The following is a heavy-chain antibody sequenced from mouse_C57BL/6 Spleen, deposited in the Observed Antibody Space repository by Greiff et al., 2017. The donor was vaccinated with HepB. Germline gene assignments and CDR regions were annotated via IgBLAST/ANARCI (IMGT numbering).Heavy chain of an antibody. J-gene: IGHJ4*01. D-gene: IGHD2-5*01. CDR2: ISDGGSYT. Sequence: EVMLVESGGGLVKPGGSLKLSCAASGFTFSSYAMSWVRQTPEKRLEWVATISDGGSYTYYPDNVKGRFTISRDNAKNNLYLQMSHLKSEDTAMYYCARVYYSNYDYAMDYWGQGTSVTVSS. CDR1: GFTFSSYA. V-gene: IGHV5-4*03. CDR3: ARVYYSNYDYAMDY.